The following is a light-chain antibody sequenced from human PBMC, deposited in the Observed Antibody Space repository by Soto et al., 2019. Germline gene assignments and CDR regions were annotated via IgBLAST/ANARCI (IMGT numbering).Light chain of an antibody. Sequence: QSVRTQPASVSGSPGQSITISCTGTSSDVGGYNYVSWYQQHPGKAPKLMIYDVSNRPSGVSNRFSGSKSGNTASLTISELQAEDEADYYCSSYTSSSTSYGFGTGTKVTVL. V-gene: IGLV2-14*01. CDR3: SSYTSSSTSYG. CDR2: DVS. CDR1: SSDVGGYNY. J-gene: IGLJ1*01.